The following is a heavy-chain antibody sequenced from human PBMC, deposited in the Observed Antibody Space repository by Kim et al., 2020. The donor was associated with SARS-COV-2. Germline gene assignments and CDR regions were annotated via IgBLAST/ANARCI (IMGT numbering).Heavy chain of an antibody. V-gene: IGHV3-23*01. Sequence: GGSLRLSCAASGFTFSTYAMSWVRQAPGKGLEWVSAISGSGDNTYYADPVEGRFIISRDNSKNTLYLQMNSLRADDTAVYYCRRTSGPDWGQGTLVTV. J-gene: IGHJ4*02. CDR2: ISGSGDNT. CDR1: GFTFSTYA. CDR3: RRTSGPD. D-gene: IGHD2-2*01.